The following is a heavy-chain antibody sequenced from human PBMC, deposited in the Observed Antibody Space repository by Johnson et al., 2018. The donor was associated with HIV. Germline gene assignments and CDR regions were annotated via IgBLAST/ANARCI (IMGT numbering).Heavy chain of an antibody. Sequence: QVQLVESGGGVVQPGRSLRLSCAASGFTFSSYAMHWVRQAPGKGLEWVAVISYDGSNKYYAYSVKGRFTISRDNSKNTLYLQMNSLRAEDTAVYYCARDPGYSAFDIWGQGTTVTVFS. CDR3: ARDPGYSAFDI. CDR1: GFTFSSYA. D-gene: IGHD6-13*01. CDR2: ISYDGSNK. J-gene: IGHJ3*02. V-gene: IGHV3-30-3*01.